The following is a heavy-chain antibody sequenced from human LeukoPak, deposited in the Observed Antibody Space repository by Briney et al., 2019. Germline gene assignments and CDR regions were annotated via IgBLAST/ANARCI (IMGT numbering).Heavy chain of an antibody. V-gene: IGHV4-59*01. CDR3: ASLHDYSNYVFDY. CDR2: IYYSGST. J-gene: IGHJ4*02. D-gene: IGHD4-11*01. CDR1: GGSISSYY. Sequence: SETLSLTCTVSGGSISSYYWSWIRQPPGKGLEWIGYIYYSGSTNYNPSLKSRVTISVDTSKNQFSLKLSSVTAADTAVYYCASLHDYSNYVFDYWGQGTLVIVSS.